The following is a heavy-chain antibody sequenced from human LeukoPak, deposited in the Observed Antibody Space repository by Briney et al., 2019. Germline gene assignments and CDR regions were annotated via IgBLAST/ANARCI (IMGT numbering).Heavy chain of an antibody. D-gene: IGHD1-26*01. CDR3: ARDPYSDSYVDYYYYYYMDV. Sequence: GKSLRLSCAASGFTFSSYGMHWVRQAPGKGLEWVAVISYDGSNKYYADSVKGRFTISRDNSKNTLYLQMNSLRAEDTAVYYCARDPYSDSYVDYYYYYYMDVWGKGTTVTISS. CDR2: ISYDGSNK. CDR1: GFTFSSYG. J-gene: IGHJ6*03. V-gene: IGHV3-30*03.